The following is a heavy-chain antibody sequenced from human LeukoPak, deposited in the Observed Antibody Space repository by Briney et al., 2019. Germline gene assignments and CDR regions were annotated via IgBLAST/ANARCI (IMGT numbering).Heavy chain of an antibody. CDR3: AKDLSSGGGYD. CDR1: GFTFSSYA. J-gene: IGHJ4*02. Sequence: PGGSLRLSCATSGFTFSSYAMSWVRQAPGKGLEWVSGISGGGSSTYYADSVKGRFTISRDNSKNTLYLQMNSLRPEDTAVYYCAKDLSSGGGYDWGQGTLVTVSS. D-gene: IGHD3-16*01. V-gene: IGHV3-23*01. CDR2: ISGGGSST.